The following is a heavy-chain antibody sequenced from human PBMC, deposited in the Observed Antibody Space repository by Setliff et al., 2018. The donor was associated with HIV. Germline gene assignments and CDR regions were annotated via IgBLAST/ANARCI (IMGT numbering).Heavy chain of an antibody. V-gene: IGHV1-3*01. CDR1: GYTFTTYS. J-gene: IGHJ4*01. Sequence: GASVKVSCKAFGYTFTTYSLHWVRQAPGQSLEWTGWINVGKGDTKYSQEFQGRISITTDTSASTGYMELSSLRSDDTAVYFCARGALLAVFDFDHWGHGTLVTVSS. CDR3: ARGALLAVFDFDH. CDR2: INVGKGDT. D-gene: IGHD3-10*01.